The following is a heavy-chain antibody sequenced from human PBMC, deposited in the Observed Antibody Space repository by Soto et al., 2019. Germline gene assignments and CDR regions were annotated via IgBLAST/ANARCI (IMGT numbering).Heavy chain of an antibody. V-gene: IGHV1-69*01. CDR3: ARDWRDYVWGSYRFNWFDP. Sequence: QVQLVQSGAEVKKPGSSVKVSCTASGGTFSSYAISWVRQAPGQGLEWMGGIIPIFGTANYAQKFQGRVTITADESTSTAYMELSSLRSEDTAVYYCARDWRDYVWGSYRFNWFDPWGQGTLVTVSS. CDR2: IIPIFGTA. D-gene: IGHD3-16*02. J-gene: IGHJ5*02. CDR1: GGTFSSYA.